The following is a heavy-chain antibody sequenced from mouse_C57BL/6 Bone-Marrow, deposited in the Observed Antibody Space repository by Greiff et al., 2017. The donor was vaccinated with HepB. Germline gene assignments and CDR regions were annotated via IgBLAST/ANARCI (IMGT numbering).Heavy chain of an antibody. CDR1: GFSLTSYG. V-gene: IGHV2-5*01. CDR2: IWSGGST. Sequence: VKLMESGPGLVQPSQSLSITCTVSGFSLTSYGVHWVRQSPGKGLEWLGVIWSGGSTDYNAAFMSRLSITKDNSKTQVFFKMNSLQADDTAIYYCAKRDGGMDYWGQGTSVTVSS. D-gene: IGHD2-3*01. J-gene: IGHJ4*01. CDR3: AKRDGGMDY.